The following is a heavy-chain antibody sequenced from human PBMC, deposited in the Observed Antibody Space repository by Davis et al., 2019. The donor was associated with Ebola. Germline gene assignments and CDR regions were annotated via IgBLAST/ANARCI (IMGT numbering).Heavy chain of an antibody. CDR3: ARGRSSPRYYYYYMDV. CDR2: IYYSGST. J-gene: IGHJ6*03. D-gene: IGHD2-2*01. CDR1: GGSISSYY. V-gene: IGHV4-59*01. Sequence: MPGGSLRLSCPVSGGSISSYYWSWIRQPPGKRLEWIGYIYYSGSTNYNPSLKSRVTISVDTSKNQFSLKLSSVTAADTAVYYCARGRSSPRYYYYYMDVWGKGTTVTVSS.